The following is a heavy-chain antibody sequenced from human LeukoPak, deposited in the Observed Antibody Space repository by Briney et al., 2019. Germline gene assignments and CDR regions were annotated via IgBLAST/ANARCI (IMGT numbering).Heavy chain of an antibody. CDR1: GFTFSSHA. J-gene: IGHJ4*02. Sequence: GGSLRLSCAASGFTFSSHAMHWVRQAPGKGLEYVSAIRSDGSDTWYRNSVKGRFTISRDNSKKMLYLQMGSLRAEDTAVYYCANLNLIPGEDYFDYWGQGTLVSVSS. V-gene: IGHV3-64*01. D-gene: IGHD2-21*01. CDR2: IRSDGSDT. CDR3: ANLNLIPGEDYFDY.